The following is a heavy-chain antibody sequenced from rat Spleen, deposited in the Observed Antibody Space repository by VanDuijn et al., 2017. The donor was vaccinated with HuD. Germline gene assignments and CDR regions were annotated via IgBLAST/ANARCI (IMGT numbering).Heavy chain of an antibody. CDR2: ISYDGTTT. CDR3: ARQWDY. V-gene: IGHV5-29*01. Sequence: EVQLVESGGGSAQPGRSLKLSCAASGFTFSNYGMAWVRQAPTKGLDWVAIISYDGTTTYYRDSVRGRFTITRDNAKSTLYLQMDSLRSEDTATYYCARQWDYWGQGVMVTVSS. CDR1: GFTFSNYG. J-gene: IGHJ2*01.